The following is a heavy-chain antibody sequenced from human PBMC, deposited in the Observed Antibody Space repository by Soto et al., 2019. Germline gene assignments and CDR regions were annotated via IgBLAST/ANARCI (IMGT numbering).Heavy chain of an antibody. V-gene: IGHV4-4*07. CDR3: VRDGTKTLRDWFDP. J-gene: IGHJ5*02. CDR1: GASISGFY. Sequence: SETLSLTCTVSGASISGFYWSWIRKSAGKGLEWIGRIYATETTDYNPSLKSRVMMSVDTSKKQFSLKLRSVTAADTAVYYCVRDGTKTLRDWFDPWGQGISVTVSS. D-gene: IGHD1-1*01. CDR2: IYATETT.